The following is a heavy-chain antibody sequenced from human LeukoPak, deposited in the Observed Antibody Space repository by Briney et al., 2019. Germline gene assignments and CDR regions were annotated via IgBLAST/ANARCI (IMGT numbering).Heavy chain of an antibody. Sequence: GGSLRLSCAASGFTFSSYWMSWVRQAPGKGLEWVANIKQDGSEKYYVDSVKGRFTISRDNAKNSLYLQMNSLRDEDTAVYYCAIRQSLFGVAHGIDYWGHGTPVTVS. V-gene: IGHV3-7*01. D-gene: IGHD3-3*01. CDR2: IKQDGSEK. CDR3: AIRQSLFGVAHGIDY. J-gene: IGHJ4*01. CDR1: GFTFSSYW.